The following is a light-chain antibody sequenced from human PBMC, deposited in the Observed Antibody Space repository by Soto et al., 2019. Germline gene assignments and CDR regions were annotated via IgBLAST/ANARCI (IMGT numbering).Light chain of an antibody. CDR3: QYYNNYCWT. Sequence: DIQLTQSPSTLSASVGDRVTITCRASQSISSWLAWYQQKPGKAPKFLIYKTSNLESGVPSRFSRSGSGTESTLTISSLQPDDFATYYCQYYNNYCWTFGQGTKVEIK. V-gene: IGKV1-5*03. CDR2: KTS. J-gene: IGKJ1*01. CDR1: QSISSW.